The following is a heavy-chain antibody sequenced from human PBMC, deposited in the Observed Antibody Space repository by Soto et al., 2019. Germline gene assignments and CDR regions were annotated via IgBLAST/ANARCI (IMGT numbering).Heavy chain of an antibody. CDR2: IKKDGSDR. CDR3: ARGAGRLDY. J-gene: IGHJ4*02. V-gene: IGHV3-7*01. Sequence: EVQLVESGGGLVQPGGSLRLSCEASGFTFSGYWMNWVRQAPGKGLEWVANIKKDGSDRNYVDSVKGRFTISRDNAKNSLYLQMNSLRAEDTAVYYCARGAGRLDYWGQGTLVTVSS. CDR1: GFTFSGYW.